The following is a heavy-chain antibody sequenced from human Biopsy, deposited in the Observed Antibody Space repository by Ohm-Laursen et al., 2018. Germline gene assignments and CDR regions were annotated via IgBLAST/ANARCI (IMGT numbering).Heavy chain of an antibody. V-gene: IGHV4-59*08. CDR1: DDAIRNFY. J-gene: IGHJ3*01. D-gene: IGHD3-3*01. CDR2: ASYSGYT. CDR3: ARLGNFWNAEDGLDL. Sequence: SDTLSLTCTVSDDAIRNFYWTWIRQPPGQGLEWIGHASYSGYTNYNPSLKSRVTISVDTSKNHFPLNLRSVTAADTAVYSCARLGNFWNAEDGLDLWGLGTMVTVSS.